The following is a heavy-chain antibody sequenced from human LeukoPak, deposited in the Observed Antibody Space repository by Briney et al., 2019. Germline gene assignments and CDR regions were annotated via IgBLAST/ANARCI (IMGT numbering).Heavy chain of an antibody. V-gene: IGHV4-4*09. Sequence: SETLSLTCVVSGASISRHYWSWIRQPPGKGLEWIGYISASGRTNYNPALKSRVTISGDTSNNQFSLRLTSVTAADTAVYYCARHRENSYESSHMGFDSWGPGTLVAVSS. D-gene: IGHD3-22*01. CDR1: GASISRHY. J-gene: IGHJ5*01. CDR2: ISASGRT. CDR3: ARHRENSYESSHMGFDS.